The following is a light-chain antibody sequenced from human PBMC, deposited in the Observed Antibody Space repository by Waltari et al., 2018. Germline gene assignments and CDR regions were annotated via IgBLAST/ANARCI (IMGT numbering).Light chain of an antibody. V-gene: IGLV2-14*01. CDR1: SSDIGAYHY. Sequence: QSALTQPASVSGSPGHSITISCTGTSSDIGAYHYVSWSQQFPGKAPKLIIYDVSKRPSWVSNRFSGSKSGDSASLTISGLQVDDEAHYHCASYTSGSTHVAFGGGTQVTVL. CDR3: ASYTSGSTHVA. J-gene: IGLJ2*01. CDR2: DVS.